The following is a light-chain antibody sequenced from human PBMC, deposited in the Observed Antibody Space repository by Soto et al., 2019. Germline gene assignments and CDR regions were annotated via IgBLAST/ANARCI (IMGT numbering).Light chain of an antibody. CDR1: QSVSSN. J-gene: IGKJ2*01. Sequence: EIVMTQSPATLSVSPGERATLSCRASQSVSSNLAWYQQKPGQAPRLLSYGASTRATGIPARFSGSGSGTDFTLTVSSLQSEDFAVYYCQQYNNWPPYTFGQGTKLEIK. CDR2: GAS. CDR3: QQYNNWPPYT. V-gene: IGKV3-15*01.